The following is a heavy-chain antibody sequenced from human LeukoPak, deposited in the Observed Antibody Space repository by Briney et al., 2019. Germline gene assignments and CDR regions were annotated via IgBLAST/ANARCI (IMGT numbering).Heavy chain of an antibody. CDR1: GFTFTHYG. CDR3: ASSGGSLRAYYFDY. CDR2: ISSSSSYI. V-gene: IGHV3-21*01. J-gene: IGHJ4*02. Sequence: GGSLRLSCAASGFTFTHYGMNWVRQAPGKGLEWVSSISSSSSYIYYADSVKGRFTISRDNAKNSLYLQMNSLRAEDTAVYYCASSGGSLRAYYFDYWGQGTLVTVSS. D-gene: IGHD2-15*01.